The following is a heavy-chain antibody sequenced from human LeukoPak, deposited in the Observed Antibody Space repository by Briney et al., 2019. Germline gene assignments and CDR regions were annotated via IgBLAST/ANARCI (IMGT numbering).Heavy chain of an antibody. J-gene: IGHJ4*02. V-gene: IGHV4-59*02. D-gene: IGHD6-6*01. CDR2: VYHSGS. Sequence: SETLSLTCSVSGASVSSYYWSWVRQSPDQGLEWIGYVYHSGSSSNPSLQSRVTISQDTSRNQFSLKMTSVTAADTAVYYCAKLLGEEYWGQGTLVVVSS. CDR3: AKLLGEEY. CDR1: GASVSSYY.